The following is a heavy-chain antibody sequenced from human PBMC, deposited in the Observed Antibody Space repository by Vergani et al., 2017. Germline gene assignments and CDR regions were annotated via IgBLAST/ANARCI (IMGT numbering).Heavy chain of an antibody. CDR1: GFTFSHYS. Sequence: EVQLLESGGDLVQPGGSLRLSCVASGFTFSHYSMNWVRQAPGKGLEWVSSISGNNDDVYYADSVKGRFTISRDNAKNSLYLDMSSLRAEDTAVYYCARDGRGMVVAAPYYFDYWGQGTLVTVSS. D-gene: IGHD2-15*01. V-gene: IGHV3-21*01. J-gene: IGHJ4*02. CDR3: ARDGRGMVVAAPYYFDY. CDR2: ISGNNDDV.